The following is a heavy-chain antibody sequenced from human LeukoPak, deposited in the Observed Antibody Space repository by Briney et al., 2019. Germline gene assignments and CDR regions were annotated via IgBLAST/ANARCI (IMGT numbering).Heavy chain of an antibody. J-gene: IGHJ6*02. CDR3: AKFRAFWSGYYTGFHYYGMDV. CDR1: GFTFSSYA. CDR2: ISGSGGST. D-gene: IGHD3-3*01. Sequence: GGSLRLSCAASGFTFSSYAMSWVRQAPGKGLEWVSAISGSGGSTYYADSVKGRFTISRDNSKNTLYLQMNSLRAKDTAVYYCAKFRAFWSGYYTGFHYYGMDVWGQGTTVTVSS. V-gene: IGHV3-23*01.